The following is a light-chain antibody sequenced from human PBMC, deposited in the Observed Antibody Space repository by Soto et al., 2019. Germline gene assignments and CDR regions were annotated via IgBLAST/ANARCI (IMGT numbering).Light chain of an antibody. CDR3: QQLNTYPLFT. CDR2: AAS. V-gene: IGKV1-9*01. Sequence: DIQLTQSPSFLSASVGDRVTITCRASQDISRYLAWYQQKAGKAPKLLIYAASTLQKGVPSRFSGSGSGTEFTLTISSLQPDDFETYYCQQLNTYPLFTFGPGTEVDI. CDR1: QDISRY. J-gene: IGKJ3*01.